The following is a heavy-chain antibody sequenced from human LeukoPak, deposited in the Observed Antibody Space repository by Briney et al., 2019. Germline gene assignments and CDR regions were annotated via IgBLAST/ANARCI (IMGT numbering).Heavy chain of an antibody. J-gene: IGHJ6*02. CDR1: GGSISSYY. V-gene: IGHV4-59*01. CDR3: AGRAAVDSYYSSRWTS. D-gene: IGHD6-13*01. CDR2: IYYSGST. Sequence: SETLSLTCTVSGGSISSYYWSWIRQPPGKGLEWIGYIYYSGSTNYNPSLKSRVTISIDTSKNQFSLKLSSVTAADTAVYFCAGRAAVDSYYSSRWTSGAKGPRSPSP.